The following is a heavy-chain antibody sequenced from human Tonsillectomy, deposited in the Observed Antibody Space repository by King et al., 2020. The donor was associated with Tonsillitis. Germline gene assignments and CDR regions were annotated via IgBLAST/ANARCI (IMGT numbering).Heavy chain of an antibody. CDR3: ARHKTVTTTEDKQLTQAFDF. V-gene: IGHV5-51*01. J-gene: IGHJ4*02. D-gene: IGHD1-1*01. CDR2: IYPGDSDT. Sequence: DVQLVESGAEVKKPGESLNISCKASGYSFSTYWIGWVRQMPGKGLEWMGIIYPGDSDTRYSPSFQGQVAISADKSTNTAYLQWSSLKASDTAVYYCARHKTVTTTEDKQLTQAFDFWGQGILVTVSS. CDR1: GYSFSTYW.